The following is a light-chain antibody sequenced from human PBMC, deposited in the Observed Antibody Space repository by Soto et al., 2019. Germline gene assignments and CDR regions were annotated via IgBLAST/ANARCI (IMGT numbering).Light chain of an antibody. CDR1: SGSIASNY. CDR2: EDN. Sequence: FMLTQPHSVSEYPGKTVTISCTRSSGSIASNYVQWYPHRPGSAPTTVIYEDNQRPSVVPDRFSGSIDSSSNSASLTISGLKTEDEADYYCQSYDSSNAVFGGGTQLTVL. J-gene: IGLJ7*01. CDR3: QSYDSSNAV. V-gene: IGLV6-57*04.